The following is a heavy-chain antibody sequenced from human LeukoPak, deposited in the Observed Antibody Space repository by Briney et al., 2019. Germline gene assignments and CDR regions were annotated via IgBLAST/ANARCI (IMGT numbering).Heavy chain of an antibody. CDR3: ARDRYWGLRIYFDC. D-gene: IGHD7-27*01. CDR2: IWYDGSNQ. J-gene: IGHJ4*02. Sequence: GGSLRLSCAASGFTFSNFGMHWVRQAPGKGLEWVAFIWYDGSNQDYADSVKGRFTISRDKSKNTVYLQMNSLRAEDTAVYFCARDRYWGLRIYFDCWGQGTLVTVSP. V-gene: IGHV3-33*01. CDR1: GFTFSNFG.